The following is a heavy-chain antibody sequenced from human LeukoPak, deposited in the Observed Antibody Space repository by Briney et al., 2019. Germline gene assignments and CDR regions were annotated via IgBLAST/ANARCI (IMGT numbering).Heavy chain of an antibody. CDR1: GGSFSGYY. CDR2: INHSGST. J-gene: IGHJ3*02. D-gene: IGHD3-3*01. V-gene: IGHV4-34*01. CDR3: ARIAIFGVVITGAFDI. Sequence: PSETLSLTCAVYGGSFSGYYWSWIRQPPGKGLEWIGEINHSGSTNYNPSLKSRVTISVDTSKNQFSLKLSSVTAADTAVYYCARIAIFGVVITGAFDIWGQGTMVTVSS.